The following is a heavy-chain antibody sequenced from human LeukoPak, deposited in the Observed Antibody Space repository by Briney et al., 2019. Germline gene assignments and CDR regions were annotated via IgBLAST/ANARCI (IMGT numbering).Heavy chain of an antibody. J-gene: IGHJ6*03. Sequence: GASVKVSCKTSGYTFTLYYIHWVRQAPGQGLEWMGIISPTGGTTSYAQKFQGRVTMTRDMSTSTVYMELSSLRSEDTAVYYCARNSPDSSDYYISYYSYMDVWGKGTTVTVSS. CDR2: ISPTGGTT. D-gene: IGHD3-22*01. CDR3: ARNSPDSSDYYISYYSYMDV. CDR1: GYTFTLYY. V-gene: IGHV1-46*01.